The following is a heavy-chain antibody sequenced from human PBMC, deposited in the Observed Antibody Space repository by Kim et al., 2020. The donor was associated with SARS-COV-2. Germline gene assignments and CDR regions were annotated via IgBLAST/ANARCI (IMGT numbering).Heavy chain of an antibody. J-gene: IGHJ4*02. Sequence: ASVKVSCKASGYTFTSYGISWVRQAPGQGLEWMGWISAYNGNTNYAQKLQGRVTMTTDTSTSTAYMELRSLRSDDTAVYYCARDSGPIPPLSFGATIPVDYWGQGTLVTVSS. CDR1: GYTFTSYG. CDR3: ARDSGPIPPLSFGATIPVDY. D-gene: IGHD5-12*01. CDR2: ISAYNGNT. V-gene: IGHV1-18*01.